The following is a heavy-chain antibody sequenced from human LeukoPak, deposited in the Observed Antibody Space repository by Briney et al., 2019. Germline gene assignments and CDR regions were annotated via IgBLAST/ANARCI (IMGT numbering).Heavy chain of an antibody. CDR1: GAYINNYY. CDR3: ARDGPSGSYL. Sequence: PSETLSLTCTVSGAYINNYYWTWIRQPAGKGLEWIGRIYTSGSTNYNPSLKSRVTMSVDTSKNQFSLKLSSVTAADTAVYYCARDGPSGSYLWGQGTLVTVSS. V-gene: IGHV4-4*07. D-gene: IGHD1-26*01. J-gene: IGHJ5*02. CDR2: IYTSGST.